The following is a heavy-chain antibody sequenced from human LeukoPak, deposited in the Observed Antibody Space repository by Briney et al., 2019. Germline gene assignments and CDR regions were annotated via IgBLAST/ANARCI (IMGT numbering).Heavy chain of an antibody. J-gene: IGHJ4*02. CDR1: GYTFTTYG. V-gene: IGHV1-18*01. D-gene: IGHD6-19*01. CDR3: ARDRGSAWYGSY. Sequence: ASVKVSCKASGYTFTTYGISWVRQAPGQGLEWMGWISAYNGNTNYAQKFQGRVTMTTDTSTSTAYMELRSLRSDDTAVYYCARDRGSAWYGSYWGQGTLVTVSS. CDR2: ISAYNGNT.